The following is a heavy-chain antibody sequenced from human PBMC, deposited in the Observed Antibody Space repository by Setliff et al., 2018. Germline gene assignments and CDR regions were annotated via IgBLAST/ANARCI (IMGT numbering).Heavy chain of an antibody. J-gene: IGHJ4*02. CDR2: IYYSGST. CDR3: ARLWISYESNTYFYPKYFDF. V-gene: IGHV4-59*11. D-gene: IGHD3-22*01. Sequence: PSETLSLTCTVSGGSISSHYWSWIRQPPGKGLEWIGSIYYSGSTNYNPSLKSRVTISLDTSRNQFSLKLRSVTAADTAVYYCARLWISYESNTYFYPKYFDFWGQGTLVTVSS. CDR1: GGSISSHY.